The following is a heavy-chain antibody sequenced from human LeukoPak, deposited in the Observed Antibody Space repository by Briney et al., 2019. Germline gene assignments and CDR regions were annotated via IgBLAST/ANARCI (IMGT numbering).Heavy chain of an antibody. CDR1: GFSFSSYG. CDR3: ARKGLGDC. V-gene: IGHV3-30*03. J-gene: IGHJ4*02. CDR2: TSYGGSSE. Sequence: GRSLRLSCAASGFSFSSYGIHWVRQAPGKGLEWVAVTSYGGSSEYYTDSVKGRFTISRDNAKNSLYLQMNSLRAEDTAVYYCARKGLGDCWGQGTLVTVSS. D-gene: IGHD3-22*01.